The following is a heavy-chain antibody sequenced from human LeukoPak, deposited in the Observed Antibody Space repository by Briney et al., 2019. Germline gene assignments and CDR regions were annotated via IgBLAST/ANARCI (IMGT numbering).Heavy chain of an antibody. J-gene: IGHJ3*02. CDR2: ISAYNGNT. Sequence: ASVKVSCKASGYTFTSYGISWVRQAPGQGLEWMGWISAYNGNTNYAQKLQGRVTMTTDTSTSTAYMELRSLRSDDTAVYYCAREPSLLWFGKLSDAFDIWGQGTMVTVSS. CDR3: AREPSLLWFGKLSDAFDI. D-gene: IGHD3-10*01. CDR1: GYTFTSYG. V-gene: IGHV1-18*01.